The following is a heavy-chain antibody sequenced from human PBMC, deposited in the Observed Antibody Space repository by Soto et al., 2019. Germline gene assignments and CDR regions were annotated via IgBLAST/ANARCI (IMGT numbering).Heavy chain of an antibody. D-gene: IGHD6-25*01. J-gene: IGHJ4*02. CDR3: GKDRSSVCGYFDY. V-gene: IGHV3-30*18. CDR1: GFTFSSYG. Sequence: GGSLRLSCTASGFTFSSYGMHWVRQAPGKGLEWVAVISYDGRNEYYADSVKGRFTISRDNSKNTLYLQMNTLRTEDTAVYYCGKDRSSVCGYFDYWGQGTLVTVSS. CDR2: ISYDGRNE.